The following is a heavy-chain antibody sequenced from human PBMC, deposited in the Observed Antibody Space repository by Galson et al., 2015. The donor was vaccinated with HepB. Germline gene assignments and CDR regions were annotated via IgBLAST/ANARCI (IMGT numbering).Heavy chain of an antibody. V-gene: IGHV1-18*01. CDR3: ARESGSPFRFLEWPPLYYYYYYGMDV. Sequence: SVKVSCKASGYTFTSYGISWVRQAPGQGLEWMGWISAYNGNTNYAQKLQGRVTMTTDTSTSTAYMELRSLRSDDTAVYYCARESGSPFRFLEWPPLYYYYYYGMDVWGQGTTVTVSS. CDR1: GYTFTSYG. J-gene: IGHJ6*02. D-gene: IGHD3-3*01. CDR2: ISAYNGNT.